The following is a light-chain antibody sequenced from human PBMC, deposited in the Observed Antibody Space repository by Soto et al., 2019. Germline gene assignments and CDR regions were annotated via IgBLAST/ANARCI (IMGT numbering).Light chain of an antibody. CDR1: NSDVGAYTL. CDR2: AVT. V-gene: IGLV2-11*01. J-gene: IGLJ3*02. CDR3: FSYTASDMWV. Sequence: QSVLTQPRSVSGSPGQSVTISCTGNNSDVGAYTLVSWYQQLPGKAPKLIISAVTYRPSGVPDRFSGSKSGNTASLTISGLQTEDEADYYCFSYTASDMWVFGGGTKLTVL.